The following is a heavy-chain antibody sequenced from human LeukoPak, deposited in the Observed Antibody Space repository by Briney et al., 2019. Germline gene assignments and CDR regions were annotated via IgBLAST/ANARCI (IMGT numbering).Heavy chain of an antibody. CDR3: AYIWDYFDY. V-gene: IGHV1-69*06. CDR1: GRTFSSYA. Sequence: ASVKVSCKASGRTFSSYAISWVRQAPGQGLEWMGGIIPIFGTANYAQKFQGRVTITADKSTSTAYMELSSLRSEDTAVYYCAYIWDYFDYWGQGTLVTVSS. CDR2: IIPIFGTA. D-gene: IGHD3-10*01. J-gene: IGHJ4*02.